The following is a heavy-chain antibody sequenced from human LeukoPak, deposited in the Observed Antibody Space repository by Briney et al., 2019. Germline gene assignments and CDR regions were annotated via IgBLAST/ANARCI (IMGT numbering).Heavy chain of an antibody. D-gene: IGHD2-15*01. Sequence: PSETLSLTCIVSGGSISSSSYYWGWIRQPPGKGLEWIGSIYYSGSTYYNPSLKSRVTISVDTSKNQFSLKLSSVTAADTAVYYCARLVVVAATRWGQGTLVTISS. CDR2: IYYSGST. V-gene: IGHV4-39*01. J-gene: IGHJ4*02. CDR3: ARLVVVAATR. CDR1: GGSISSSSYY.